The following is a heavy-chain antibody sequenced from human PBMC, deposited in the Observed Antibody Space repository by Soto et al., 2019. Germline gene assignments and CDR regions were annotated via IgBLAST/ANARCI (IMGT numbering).Heavy chain of an antibody. V-gene: IGHV3-30-3*01. CDR3: ARDPDHRGYYYYGMDV. D-gene: IGHD3-10*01. CDR2: ISYDGSNK. Sequence: GGSLRLSCAASGFTFSSYAMHWVRQAPGKGLEWVAVISYDGSNKYYADSVKGRFTISRDNSKNTLYLQMNSLRAEDTAVYYCARDPDHRGYYYYGMDVWGQGTTVTVSS. J-gene: IGHJ6*02. CDR1: GFTFSSYA.